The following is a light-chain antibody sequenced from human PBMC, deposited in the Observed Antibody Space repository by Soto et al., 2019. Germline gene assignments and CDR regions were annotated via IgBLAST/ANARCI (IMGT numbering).Light chain of an antibody. CDR2: GAS. Sequence: EIGFTQSPATLSLSTGERATLPCRASQSVNSNLAWYQQKPGQAPRLLIYGASTRATGIPARFSGSGSGTEFTLTISSLQSEDFAVYYCQQYNNWLRGTFGQGTIVDI. V-gene: IGKV3-15*01. CDR1: QSVNSN. J-gene: IGKJ1*01. CDR3: QQYNNWLRGT.